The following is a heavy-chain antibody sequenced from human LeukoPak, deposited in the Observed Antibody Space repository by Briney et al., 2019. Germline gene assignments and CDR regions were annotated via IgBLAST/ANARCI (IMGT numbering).Heavy chain of an antibody. CDR1: GYTLTELS. CDR2: FDPEDGET. V-gene: IGHV1-24*01. J-gene: IGHJ4*02. Sequence: ASVKVSCKVSGYTLTELSMHWARQAPGKGLEWMGGFDPEDGETIYAQKFQGRVTMTEDTSTDTAYMELSSLRSEDTAVYYCATRMYSSSWYEYYFDYWGQGTLVTVSS. D-gene: IGHD6-13*01. CDR3: ATRMYSSSWYEYYFDY.